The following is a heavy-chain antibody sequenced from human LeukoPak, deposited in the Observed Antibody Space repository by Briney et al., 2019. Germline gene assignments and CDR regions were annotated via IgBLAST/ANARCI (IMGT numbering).Heavy chain of an antibody. Sequence: GESLQISCKGSGYSFTSYWIGWVRQMPGKGLEWMGIIYPGDSDTRYSPSFQGQVTISADKSISTAYLQWSSLSASAAAMYSWEKAIGYSSGWYFDYWGQGTLVTVSS. D-gene: IGHD6-19*01. J-gene: IGHJ4*02. CDR3: EKAIGYSSGWYFDY. CDR2: IYPGDSDT. CDR1: GYSFTSYW. V-gene: IGHV5-51*01.